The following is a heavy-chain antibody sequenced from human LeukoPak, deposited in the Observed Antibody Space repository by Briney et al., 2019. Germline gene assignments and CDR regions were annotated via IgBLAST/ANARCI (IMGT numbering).Heavy chain of an antibody. CDR2: ISGRSDTI. D-gene: IGHD6-19*01. V-gene: IGHV3-48*01. J-gene: IGHJ6*02. CDR1: GFTFSSYN. CDR3: VRGGGCSGSPMRYGTDV. Sequence: GGSLRLSCAASGFTFSSYNMNWVRQAPGKGLEWVSYISGRSDTIYYADSVKGRFIISRDNARSSLSLQMDSLRVEDTAVYYCVRGGGCSGSPMRYGTDVWGQGTTVTVSS.